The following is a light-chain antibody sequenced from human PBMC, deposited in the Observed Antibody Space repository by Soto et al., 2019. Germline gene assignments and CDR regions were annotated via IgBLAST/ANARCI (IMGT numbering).Light chain of an antibody. J-gene: IGLJ1*01. CDR1: SSDVGGYKY. CDR2: EVS. V-gene: IGLV2-14*01. Sequence: QSVLTQPASVSGSPGQSITISCTGTSSDVGGYKYVSWHQQHPGKAPKVMIYEVSNRPSGVSNRFSGSKSGNTASLTISGLQAEDEADYYCSSYTSSSTYVFGTGTKLTVL. CDR3: SSYTSSSTYV.